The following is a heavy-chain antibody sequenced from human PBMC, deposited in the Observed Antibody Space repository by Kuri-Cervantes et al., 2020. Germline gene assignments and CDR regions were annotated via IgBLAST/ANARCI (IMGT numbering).Heavy chain of an antibody. CDR1: GGTFSSFG. Sequence: SVKVSCKASGGTFSSFGITWVRQAPGQGLELMGGIIPFFATAKYTQKFQGRVTITTDESTSTAYMELSSLRSGDTARYYCARGDSYFDYWGQGTLVTVSS. J-gene: IGHJ4*02. D-gene: IGHD3-3*01. V-gene: IGHV1-69*05. CDR2: IIPFFATA. CDR3: ARGDSYFDY.